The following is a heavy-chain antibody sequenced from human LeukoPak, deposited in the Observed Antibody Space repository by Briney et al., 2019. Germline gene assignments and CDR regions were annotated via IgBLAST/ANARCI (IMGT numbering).Heavy chain of an antibody. J-gene: IGHJ5*02. V-gene: IGHV1-46*01. D-gene: IGHD3-3*01. CDR2: INPSSGTT. Sequence: ASVTVSCKASGYTFTNYYMVWVRQAPGQGLEWMGIINPSSGTTNYAQKFQGRVTMTRDMSTSTVYMELSSLRSKDTAVYYCARGPHKRTYDRDNWFDPWGQGTLVTVSS. CDR1: GYTFTNYY. CDR3: ARGPHKRTYDRDNWFDP.